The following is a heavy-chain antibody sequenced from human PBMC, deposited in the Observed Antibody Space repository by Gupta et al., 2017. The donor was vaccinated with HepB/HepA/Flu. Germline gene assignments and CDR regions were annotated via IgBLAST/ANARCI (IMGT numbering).Heavy chain of an antibody. V-gene: IGHV4-39*01. CDR3: ARHKVYDFWSGPDAFDI. J-gene: IGHJ3*02. D-gene: IGHD3-3*01. CDR1: GGPYSSRSYY. CDR2: IYYSGST. Sequence: QLQLQASGPGLVKPPETLSLTCTVSGGPYSSRSYYWGWIRQPPGKGLEWIGSIYYSGSTYYNPSLKSRVTISVATSKNQFSLKLSSVTAADTAVYYCARHKVYDFWSGPDAFDIWGQGTMVTVSS.